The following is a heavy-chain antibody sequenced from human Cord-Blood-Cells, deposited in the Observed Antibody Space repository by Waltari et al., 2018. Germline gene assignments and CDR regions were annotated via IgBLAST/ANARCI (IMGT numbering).Heavy chain of an antibody. CDR3: ARDPGKAHPQGFDY. Sequence: QVQLVQCGAEVKKPGASVTVSCKASGYTFTASYMHWTRKAPGQGLEWMGWINPNSGGTNYAQKFQGRVTMTRDTSISTAYMELSRLRSDDTAVYYCARDPGKAHPQGFDYWGQGTLVTVSS. J-gene: IGHJ4*02. CDR2: INPNSGGT. CDR1: GYTFTASY. V-gene: IGHV1-2*02.